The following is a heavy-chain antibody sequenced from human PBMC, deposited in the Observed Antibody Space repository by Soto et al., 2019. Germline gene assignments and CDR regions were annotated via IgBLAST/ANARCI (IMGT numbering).Heavy chain of an antibody. D-gene: IGHD3-22*01. Sequence: KICSKVPGDSLSRSAITWARMCPGKELAWMGGIIPIIGTANDAQKFQGRVTITADESTSTPYMELSSLRSEDTAVYYCARDVLSYNYYDSRGYRPPRFNPWGQGTLVTASS. CDR1: GDSLSRSA. V-gene: IGHV1-69*01. J-gene: IGHJ5*02. CDR3: ARDVLSYNYYDSRGYRPPRFNP. CDR2: IIPIIGTA.